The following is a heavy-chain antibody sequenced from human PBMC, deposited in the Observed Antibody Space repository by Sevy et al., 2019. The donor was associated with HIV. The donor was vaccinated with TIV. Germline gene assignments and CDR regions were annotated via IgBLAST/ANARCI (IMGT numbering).Heavy chain of an antibody. CDR2: ISYDGVIK. J-gene: IGHJ4*02. CDR1: GFTFSSHA. Sequence: GGSLRLSCAASGFTFSSHAMHWVRQAPGKGLEWVALISYDGVIKYYAESVKGRFIISRDKSKNTLYLQMNSLRADDTAVYYCAREAGYSTGWSPGNYWGQGTLVTVSS. CDR3: AREAGYSTGWSPGNY. D-gene: IGHD6-19*01. V-gene: IGHV3-30*14.